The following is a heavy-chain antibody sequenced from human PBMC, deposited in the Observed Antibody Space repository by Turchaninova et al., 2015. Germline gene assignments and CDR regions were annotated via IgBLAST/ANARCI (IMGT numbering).Heavy chain of an antibody. J-gene: IGHJ4*02. V-gene: IGHV1-8*03. CDR3: ARVAGSVDY. Sequence: QVQLVQSGAEVQIPGASDKVYGKVSGDTFTRFDINWVRQATGQGREWMGWMNPNSGNTGYGQKFQDRVTFSRDTSISTAYMELSSLTSEDTAMYYCARVAGSVDYWGQGTLVTVSS. CDR2: MNPNSGNT. CDR1: GDTFTRFD. D-gene: IGHD1-26*01.